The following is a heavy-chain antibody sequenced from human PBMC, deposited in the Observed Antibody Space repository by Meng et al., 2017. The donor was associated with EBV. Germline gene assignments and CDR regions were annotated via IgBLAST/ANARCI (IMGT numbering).Heavy chain of an antibody. Sequence: VQLGRAGAEVSKPWSSVKGPCTASGGPSSSYAISWVRQAPGQGLEWIGGIIPIFGTANYAQKFQGRVTITADKSTSTAYMELSSLRSEDTAVYYCARVATYDYIWGSYRYNYFDYWGQGTLVTVSS. CDR2: IIPIFGTA. J-gene: IGHJ4*02. D-gene: IGHD3-16*02. V-gene: IGHV1-69*06. CDR3: ARVATYDYIWGSYRYNYFDY. CDR1: GGPSSSYA.